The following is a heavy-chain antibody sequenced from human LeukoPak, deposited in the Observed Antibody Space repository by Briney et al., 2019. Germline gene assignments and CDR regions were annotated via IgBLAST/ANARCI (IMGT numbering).Heavy chain of an antibody. J-gene: IGHJ4*02. CDR1: GGSISSYY. CDR2: VYISGNT. D-gene: IGHD2-21*01. CDR3: ARERLSVDRKHFDY. V-gene: IGHV4-4*07. Sequence: SETLSLTCTVSGGSISSYYWSWIRQPAGKTLEWIGRVYISGNTIYNPSLKSRVTMSLDTSKNQFSLKLSSVTAADTAVYYCARERLSVDRKHFDYWGQGTLVTVSS.